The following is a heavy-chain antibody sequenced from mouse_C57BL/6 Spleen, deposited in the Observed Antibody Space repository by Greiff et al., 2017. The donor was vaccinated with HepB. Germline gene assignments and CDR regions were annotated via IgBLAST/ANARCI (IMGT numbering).Heavy chain of an antibody. V-gene: IGHV1S81*02. D-gene: IGHD6-1*01. CDR3: ARVITRDY. CDR1: GYTFTSYW. CDR2: INPSNGRT. Sequence: VQLQQSGAELVKPGASVKLSCKASGYTFTSYWMHWVKQRPGQGLEWIGEINPSNGRTNYNEKFKSKATLTVDKSSSTAYMQLSSPTSEYSAVYYCARVITRDYWGQGTTLTVSS. J-gene: IGHJ2*01.